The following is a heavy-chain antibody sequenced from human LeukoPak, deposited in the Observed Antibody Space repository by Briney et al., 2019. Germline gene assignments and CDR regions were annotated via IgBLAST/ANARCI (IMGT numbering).Heavy chain of an antibody. J-gene: IGHJ4*02. V-gene: IGHV3-7*01. CDR3: ARLRYFDKTLDY. D-gene: IGHD3-9*01. CDR1: GFTFSSYG. Sequence: GGTLRLSCAASGFTFSSYGMTWVRQAPGKGLEWVANIKQDGSEKYYVDSVKGRFTISRDNAKNSLYLQMNSLRAEDTAVYYCARLRYFDKTLDYWGQGTLVTVSS. CDR2: IKQDGSEK.